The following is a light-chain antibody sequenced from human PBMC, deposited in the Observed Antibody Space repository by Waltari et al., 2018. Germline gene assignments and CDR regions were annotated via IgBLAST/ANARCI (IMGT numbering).Light chain of an antibody. CDR3: QTWGTGSPVV. V-gene: IGLV4-69*01. CDR2: LNSDGSH. Sequence: QLVLTQSPSASASLGASVKLTCTLSSGHSTYAIAWHQQQPEKGPRFLMNLNSDGSHNRGDGIPDRFSGSRSGAERYLTISGLQSEDEADYYCQTWGTGSPVVFGGGTKLTVL. CDR1: SGHSTYA. J-gene: IGLJ2*01.